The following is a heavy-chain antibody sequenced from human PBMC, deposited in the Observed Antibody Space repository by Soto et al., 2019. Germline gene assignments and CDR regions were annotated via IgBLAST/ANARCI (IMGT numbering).Heavy chain of an antibody. V-gene: IGHV5-10-1*01. Sequence: GESLKISCKGSGYTFTSYCITWVRQMPGKGLEWMRRIDPSDPYTNYSPSFPAHVTISVDRSLTTAYLQLSSLKASDAAMYYCARHGSSSPDFECLGRETLVTSSS. D-gene: IGHD6-6*01. J-gene: IGHJ4*02. CDR3: ARHGSSSPDFEC. CDR2: IDPSDPYT. CDR1: GYTFTSYC.